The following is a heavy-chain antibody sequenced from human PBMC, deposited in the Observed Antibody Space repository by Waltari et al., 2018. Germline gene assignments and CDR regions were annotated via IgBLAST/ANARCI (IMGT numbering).Heavy chain of an antibody. CDR3: ARDEGGAIAAAGTGFDY. Sequence: EVQLVESGGGLVQPGGSLRLSCAASGFTFRSYSMNWVRKAPGKGLEWVAYISSSSSTIYYADSVKGRFTISRDNAKNSLYLKMNSLRAEDTAVYYCARDEGGAIAAAGTGFDYWGQGTLVTVSS. CDR2: ISSSSSTI. V-gene: IGHV3-48*04. J-gene: IGHJ4*02. CDR1: GFTFRSYS. D-gene: IGHD6-13*01.